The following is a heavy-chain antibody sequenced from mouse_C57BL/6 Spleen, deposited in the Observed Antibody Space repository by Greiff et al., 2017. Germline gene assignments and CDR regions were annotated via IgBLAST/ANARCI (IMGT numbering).Heavy chain of an antibody. D-gene: IGHD2-4*01. CDR3: ARSYDYDPSLDY. CDR1: GYAFSSYW. CDR2: IYPGDGDT. Sequence: QVQLKESGAELVKPGASVKISCKASGYAFSSYWMNWVKQRPGKGLEWIGQIYPGDGDTNYNGKFKGKATLTADKSSSTAYMQLSSLTSEDSAVYFCARSYDYDPSLDYWGQGTTLTVSS. V-gene: IGHV1-80*01. J-gene: IGHJ2*01.